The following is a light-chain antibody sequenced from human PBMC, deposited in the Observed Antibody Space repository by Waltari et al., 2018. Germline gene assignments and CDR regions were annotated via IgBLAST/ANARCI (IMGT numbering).Light chain of an antibody. CDR1: SSDVGGYNF. J-gene: IGLJ1*01. Sequence: SAMTQPASVSGSPGKSITISCTGTSSDVGGYNFVSWYQQHPGKVPKLIIYDVTNRPSGVSNRFSGSKSGNTASLTISGLQAEDEADYYCSSYTTSSTYVFGTGTKVTVL. V-gene: IGLV2-14*03. CDR3: SSYTTSSTYV. CDR2: DVT.